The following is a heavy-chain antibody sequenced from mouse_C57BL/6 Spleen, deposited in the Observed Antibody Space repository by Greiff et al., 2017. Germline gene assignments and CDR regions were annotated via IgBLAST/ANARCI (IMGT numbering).Heavy chain of an antibody. Sequence: EVQLVESGGGLVQPGGSMKLSCVASGFTFSNYWMNWVRQSPEKGLEWVAQIRLKSDNYATHYAESVKGRFTISRDDSKSSVYLQMNNLRAEDTGIYYCTGATTGYFDVWGTGTTVTVSS. CDR3: TGATTGYFDV. J-gene: IGHJ1*03. CDR1: GFTFSNYW. CDR2: IRLKSDNYAT. D-gene: IGHD1-1*01. V-gene: IGHV6-3*01.